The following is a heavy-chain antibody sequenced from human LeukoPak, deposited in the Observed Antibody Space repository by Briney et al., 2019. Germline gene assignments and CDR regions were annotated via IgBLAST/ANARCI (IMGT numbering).Heavy chain of an antibody. CDR3: ARDQYDFWSGYYAYAFDI. Sequence: ASVKVSCKASGYTFTSYYMHWGRQAPGQGLEWMGIINPSGGSTSYAQKFQGRVTMTRDTSTSTVYMELSSLRSEDTAVYYCARDQYDFWSGYYAYAFDIWGQGTMVTVSS. V-gene: IGHV1-46*01. D-gene: IGHD3-3*01. CDR2: INPSGGST. CDR1: GYTFTSYY. J-gene: IGHJ3*02.